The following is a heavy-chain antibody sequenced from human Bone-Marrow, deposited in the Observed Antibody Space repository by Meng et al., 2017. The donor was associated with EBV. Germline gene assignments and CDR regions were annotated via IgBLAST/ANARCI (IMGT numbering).Heavy chain of an antibody. J-gene: IGHJ4*02. CDR2: LIPMTGVA. Sequence: QVQLVQSGAEVKKPXSSVMVXCKTSGGTFRSDAISWVRQAPGQGLVWMGGLIPMTGVAHYAQKFQDRVSIIADESTSTHYLELSSLRSEDTAIYFCASESGRGFTPDYWGQGTLVTVSS. V-gene: IGHV1-69*01. CDR3: ASESGRGFTPDY. CDR1: GGTFRSDA. D-gene: IGHD3-10*01.